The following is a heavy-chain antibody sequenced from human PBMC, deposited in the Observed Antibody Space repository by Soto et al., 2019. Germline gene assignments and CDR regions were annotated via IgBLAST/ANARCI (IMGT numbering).Heavy chain of an antibody. D-gene: IGHD3-9*01. CDR1: GFTFSSYA. Sequence: GGSLRLSCAASGFTFSSYAMHWVRQAPGKGLEWVAVISYDGSNKYYADSVKGRFTISRDNSKNTLYLQMNSLRAEDTAVYYCARDPLGIYDILTGYYDYWGQGTLVTVSS. J-gene: IGHJ4*02. V-gene: IGHV3-30-3*01. CDR2: ISYDGSNK. CDR3: ARDPLGIYDILTGYYDY.